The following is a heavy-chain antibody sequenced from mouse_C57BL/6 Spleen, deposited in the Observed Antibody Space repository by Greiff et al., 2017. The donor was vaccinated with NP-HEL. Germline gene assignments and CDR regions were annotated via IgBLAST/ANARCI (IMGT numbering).Heavy chain of an antibody. J-gene: IGHJ2*01. V-gene: IGHV1-26*01. CDR1: GYTFTDYY. CDR2: INPNNGGT. CDR3: ARSGTVVPYFDY. D-gene: IGHD1-1*01. Sequence: EVQLQQSGPELVKPGASVKISCKASGYTFTDYYMNWVKQSHGKSLEWIGDINPNNGGTSYNQKFKGKATLTVDKSSSTAYMELRSLTSEDSAVYYCARSGTVVPYFDYWGQGTTLTVSS.